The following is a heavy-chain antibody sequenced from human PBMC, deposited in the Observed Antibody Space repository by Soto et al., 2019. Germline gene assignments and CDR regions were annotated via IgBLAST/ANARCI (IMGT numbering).Heavy chain of an antibody. CDR3: ARIPVGATSGHHYYYAMDV. D-gene: IGHD1-26*01. CDR1: GLSLSTSGMR. CDR2: IDWDDDK. V-gene: IGHV2-70*01. J-gene: IGHJ6*02. Sequence: SCHTLVKPIQTLILTCIFSGLSLSTSGMRVRWIYSPQGNALEWLALIDWDDDKYYSTSLKTRLTISKDTSKNQVVLIMTNMDPVDTATYYCARIPVGATSGHHYYYAMDVWGQGTTVTVSS.